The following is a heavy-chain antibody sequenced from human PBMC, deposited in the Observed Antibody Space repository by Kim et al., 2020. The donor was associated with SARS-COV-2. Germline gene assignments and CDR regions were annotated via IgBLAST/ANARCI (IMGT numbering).Heavy chain of an antibody. Sequence: GGSLRLSCAASGFTFSNAWMSWVRQAPGKGLEWVGRIKSKTDGGTTDYAAPVKGRFTISRDDSKNTLYLQMNSLKTEDTAVYYCNIWFGERRNWYFDYWGQGTLVTVSS. CDR2: IKSKTDGGTT. V-gene: IGHV3-15*01. CDR1: GFTFSNAW. J-gene: IGHJ4*02. CDR3: NIWFGERRNWYFDY. D-gene: IGHD3-10*01.